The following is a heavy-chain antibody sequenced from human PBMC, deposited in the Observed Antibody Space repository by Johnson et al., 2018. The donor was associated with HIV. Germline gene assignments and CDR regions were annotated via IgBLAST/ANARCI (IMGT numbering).Heavy chain of an antibody. J-gene: IGHJ3*02. CDR2: INSDGSST. V-gene: IGHV3-74*02. CDR1: GFTFSSYA. Sequence: VLLVESGGGVVQPGRSLRLSCAASGFTFSSYAMHWVRQAPGKGLVWVSRINSDGSSTRYADSVKGRFTISRDNSKNTLYLQMNSLRAEDTAVYYCARATDQRLDAFDIWGQGTMVTVSS. D-gene: IGHD6-25*01. CDR3: ARATDQRLDAFDI.